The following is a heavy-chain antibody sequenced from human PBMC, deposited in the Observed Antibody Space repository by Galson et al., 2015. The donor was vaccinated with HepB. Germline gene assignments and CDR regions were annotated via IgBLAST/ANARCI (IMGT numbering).Heavy chain of an antibody. CDR2: IYYSGST. CDR3: AKYIAVAGTVY. CDR1: GGSISSSSYY. D-gene: IGHD6-19*01. Sequence: ETLSLTCTVSGGSISSSSYYWGWIRQPPGKGLEWIGSIYYSGSTYYNPSLKSRVTISVDTSKNQFSLKLSSVTAADTAVYYCAKYIAVAGTVYWGQGTLVTVSS. V-gene: IGHV4-39*01. J-gene: IGHJ4*02.